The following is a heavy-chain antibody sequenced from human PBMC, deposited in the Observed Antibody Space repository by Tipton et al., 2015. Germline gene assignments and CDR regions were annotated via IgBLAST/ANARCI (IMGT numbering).Heavy chain of an antibody. CDR3: AREAIFGVAYWFDP. V-gene: IGHV4-59*01. D-gene: IGHD3-3*01. J-gene: IGHJ5*02. CDR2: VYFTGTT. CDR1: GGSISSYF. Sequence: TLSLTCNVSGGSISSYFWSWIWQSPGMGLEWIGYVYFTGTTNYNPSFKSRVTMSIDTSNNEFSLKLRSVTAADTAVYYCAREAIFGVAYWFDPWGPGTLVTVSS.